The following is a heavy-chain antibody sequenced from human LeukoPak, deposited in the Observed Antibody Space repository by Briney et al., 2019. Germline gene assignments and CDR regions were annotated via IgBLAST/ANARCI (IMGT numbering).Heavy chain of an antibody. CDR3: ARGGEGDYVSGLFIL. D-gene: IGHD4-17*01. CDR1: GGSFSGYY. Sequence: SSETLSLTCAVYGGSFSGYYWSWIRQPPGKGLEWIGEINHSGSTNYNPSLKSRVTISVDTSKNQFSLKLSSVTAADTAVYYCARGGEGDYVSGLFILWGQGTLVTVSS. CDR2: INHSGST. J-gene: IGHJ4*02. V-gene: IGHV4-34*01.